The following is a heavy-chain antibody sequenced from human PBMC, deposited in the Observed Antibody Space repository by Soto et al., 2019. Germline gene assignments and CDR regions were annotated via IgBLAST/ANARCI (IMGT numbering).Heavy chain of an antibody. CDR1: GFIFSEST. CDR3: VKQAHGLDGVAFDY. V-gene: IGHV3-64D*06. Sequence: PGGSLRLSCSASGFIFSESTIYWVRQVPGKGLEAISAVSTSGRSTYYADPVKDRFTISRDNSKNTLFLQMGSLRPEDTAIYYCVKQAHGLDGVAFDYWGQGTQVTSPQ. D-gene: IGHD2-15*01. J-gene: IGHJ4*02. CDR2: VSTSGRST.